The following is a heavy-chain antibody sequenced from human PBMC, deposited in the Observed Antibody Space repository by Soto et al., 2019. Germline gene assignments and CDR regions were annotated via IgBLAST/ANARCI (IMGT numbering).Heavy chain of an antibody. CDR1: GFTVSSNY. J-gene: IGHJ4*02. Sequence: PGGSLRLSCAASGFTVSSNYMSWVRQAPGKGLEWVSVIYSGGTIYYADSVKGRFIISRDNSKNTLYLQMTNMDPLDTATYYCAHLPWKQLWPRAPVVNWGQGTPVTVSS. D-gene: IGHD5-18*01. CDR2: IYSGGTI. V-gene: IGHV3-53*05. CDR3: AHLPWKQLWPRAPVVN.